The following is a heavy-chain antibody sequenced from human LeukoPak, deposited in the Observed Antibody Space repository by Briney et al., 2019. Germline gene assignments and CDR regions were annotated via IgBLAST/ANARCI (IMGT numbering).Heavy chain of an antibody. J-gene: IGHJ3*02. Sequence: ASVKVSCKASGYTFTSYGISWVRQAPGQGLEWMGWISAYNGNTNYAQKLQGRVTMTTDTSTSTAYMKLRSLRSDDTAVYYCAREEMDTAMVTDHDAFDIWGQGTMVTVSS. CDR2: ISAYNGNT. V-gene: IGHV1-18*01. CDR1: GYTFTSYG. D-gene: IGHD5-18*01. CDR3: AREEMDTAMVTDHDAFDI.